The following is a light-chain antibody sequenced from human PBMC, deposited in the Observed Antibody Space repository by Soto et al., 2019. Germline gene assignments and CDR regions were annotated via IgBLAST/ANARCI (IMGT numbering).Light chain of an antibody. CDR1: QSVSSW. J-gene: IGKJ2*01. CDR3: QQYSTYSAYT. CDR2: KAS. V-gene: IGKV1-5*03. Sequence: DIQMTQSPSTLSASVGDRVTITCRASQSVSSWLAWYQQKPGKAPKLLIYKASSLESGVPSRFSGSGSGREFTLSISSLQPDDFATYYCQQYSTYSAYTFGQGTKLEIK.